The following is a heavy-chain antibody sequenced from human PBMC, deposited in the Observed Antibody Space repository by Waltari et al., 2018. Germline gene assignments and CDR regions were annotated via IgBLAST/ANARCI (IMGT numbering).Heavy chain of an antibody. CDR3: ARGRDFNWNYFHYYYGMDV. J-gene: IGHJ6*02. Sequence: QVQLVQSGAEVKKPGASVKVSCKASGYTFTSYDINWVRQATGQGLEWMGWMNPNSGNTGYAQKFQGRVTITRNTSISTAYMELSSLRSEDTAVYYCARGRDFNWNYFHYYYGMDVWGQGTTVTVSS. CDR2: MNPNSGNT. CDR1: GYTFTSYD. V-gene: IGHV1-8*03. D-gene: IGHD1-7*01.